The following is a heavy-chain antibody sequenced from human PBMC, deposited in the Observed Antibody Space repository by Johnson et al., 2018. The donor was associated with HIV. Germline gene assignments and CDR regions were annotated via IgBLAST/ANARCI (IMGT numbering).Heavy chain of an antibody. CDR3: AKARRIAAAGSLNDAFDI. V-gene: IGHV3-9*01. Sequence: VQLVESGGGLVQPGRSLRLSCAASGFTFDDYAMHWVRQAPGKGLEWVSGISWNSGSIGYADSVKGRFTISRDNAKNSLYLQMNSLRAEDTALYYCAKARRIAAAGSLNDAFDIWDQGTMVTVSS. CDR1: GFTFDDYA. J-gene: IGHJ3*02. CDR2: ISWNSGSI. D-gene: IGHD6-13*01.